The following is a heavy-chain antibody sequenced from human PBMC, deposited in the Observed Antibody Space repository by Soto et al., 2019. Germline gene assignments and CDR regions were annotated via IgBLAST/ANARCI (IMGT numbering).Heavy chain of an antibody. CDR1: GGSISSYY. J-gene: IGHJ4*02. D-gene: IGHD5-18*01. CDR3: ARSSGDTAMVSY. CDR2: IYYSGST. Sequence: SETLSLTCTVSGGSISSYYWSWIRQPPGKGLEWIGYIYYSGSTNYNPSLKSRVTISVDTSKNQFSLKLSSVTAADKAVYYCARSSGDTAMVSYWGQGTLVSVSS. V-gene: IGHV4-59*01.